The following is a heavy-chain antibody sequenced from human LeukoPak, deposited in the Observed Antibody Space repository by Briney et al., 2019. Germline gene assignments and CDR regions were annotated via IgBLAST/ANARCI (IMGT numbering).Heavy chain of an antibody. D-gene: IGHD3-3*01. CDR1: GGSISSSSYY. Sequence: PSETLSLTCTVSGGSISSSSYYWGWIRQPPGKGLEWIGSIYYSGSTYYNPSLKSRVTISVDTSKNQFSLKLSSVTAADTAVYYCARELSSGPFSPAGWFDPWGQGTLITVSS. CDR3: ARELSSGPFSPAGWFDP. V-gene: IGHV4-39*07. CDR2: IYYSGST. J-gene: IGHJ5*02.